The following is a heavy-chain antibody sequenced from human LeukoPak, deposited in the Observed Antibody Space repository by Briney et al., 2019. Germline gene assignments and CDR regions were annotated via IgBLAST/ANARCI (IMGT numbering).Heavy chain of an antibody. CDR3: ARDPSSVTLYFFDY. Sequence: ASVKISCKASGYTFRGNYIHWLRQAPGQGLEWMGWIDANNGDTKSAQKFQGRVTMSRDTSISTAYMDLSSLSPDAAVYYCARDPSSVTLYFFDYWGQGTLVTVSS. D-gene: IGHD4-11*01. CDR2: IDANNGDT. J-gene: IGHJ4*02. V-gene: IGHV1-2*02. CDR1: GYTFRGNY.